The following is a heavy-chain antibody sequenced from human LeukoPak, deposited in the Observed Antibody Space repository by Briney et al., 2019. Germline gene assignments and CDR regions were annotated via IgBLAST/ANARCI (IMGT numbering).Heavy chain of an antibody. V-gene: IGHV3-30*18. J-gene: IGHJ4*02. CDR1: GFTFSSYG. CDR2: ISYDGSNK. Sequence: GRSLRLSCAASGFTFSSYGMHWVRQAPGKGLEWVAVISYDGSNKYYADSVKGRFTISRDNSKNTLYLQMNSLRAEDTAVYYCAKAFRSPAAWGQGTLVTVSS. CDR3: AKAFRSPAA. D-gene: IGHD2-2*01.